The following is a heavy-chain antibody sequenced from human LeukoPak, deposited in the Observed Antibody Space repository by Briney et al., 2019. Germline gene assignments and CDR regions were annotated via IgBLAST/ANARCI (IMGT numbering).Heavy chain of an antibody. V-gene: IGHV4-4*07. CDR2: LFSNENT. CDR3: ARGRSERGLIDY. J-gene: IGHJ4*02. CDR1: GGSFTSYH. Sequence: SETLSLTCTVPGGSFTSYHWSWIRQPAGKGLEWIGRLFSNENTYYNPSLKSRVTMSVDTSKKQFSLKLTSVTAADTAVYYCARGRSERGLIDYWGQGTLVTVSS. D-gene: IGHD3-10*01.